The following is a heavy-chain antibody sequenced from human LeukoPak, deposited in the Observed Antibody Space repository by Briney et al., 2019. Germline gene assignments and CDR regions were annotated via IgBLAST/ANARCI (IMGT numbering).Heavy chain of an antibody. CDR2: ISYDGSNK. CDR1: GFTFSSYG. D-gene: IGHD6-13*01. J-gene: IGHJ4*02. V-gene: IGHV3-30*18. CDR3: AKGGEVSSWYKRLKLYFDS. Sequence: GGSLRLSCAASGFTFSSYGMNWVRQAPGKGLEWVAVISYDGSNKYYVDSVKGRFTISRDNSKNTLYLQMNSLRAEDTAVYYCAKGGEVSSWYKRLKLYFDSWGRGTLVTVSS.